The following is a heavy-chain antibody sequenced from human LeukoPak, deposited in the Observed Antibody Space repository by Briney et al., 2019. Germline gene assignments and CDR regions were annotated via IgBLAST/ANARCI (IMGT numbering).Heavy chain of an antibody. D-gene: IGHD1-26*01. Sequence: GESLKISCKGSGYKFSSYWVGWVRQVPGKGLEWMAIIYPGDSDTRISPSFQGQVTISADKSTSTAYLQWSSLKASDTAMYYCGRPGGSYGSDFDFWGQGTLVTVSS. CDR2: IYPGDSDT. CDR1: GYKFSSYW. CDR3: GRPGGSYGSDFDF. J-gene: IGHJ4*02. V-gene: IGHV5-51*01.